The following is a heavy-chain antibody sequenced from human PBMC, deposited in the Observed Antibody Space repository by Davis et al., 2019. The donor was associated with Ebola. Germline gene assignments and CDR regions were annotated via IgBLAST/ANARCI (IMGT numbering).Heavy chain of an antibody. CDR2: ISSGSSTI. Sequence: GESLKISCAASGFTFSTYTMNWVRQAPGKGLEWISYISSGSSTIYYADSVRGRFTISRDNVKNSLCLQMNSLRDEDTAMYYCARGYSYGNYYYYGMDVWGQGTTVTVSS. D-gene: IGHD5-18*01. J-gene: IGHJ6*02. CDR1: GFTFSTYT. V-gene: IGHV3-48*02. CDR3: ARGYSYGNYYYYGMDV.